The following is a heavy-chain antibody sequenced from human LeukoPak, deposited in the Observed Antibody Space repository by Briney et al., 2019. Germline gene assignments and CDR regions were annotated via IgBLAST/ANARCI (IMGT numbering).Heavy chain of an antibody. CDR1: GGSISSYY. D-gene: IGHD6-19*01. CDR3: ARQRDNGWPNWFDH. CDR2: IYYSGST. J-gene: IGHJ5*02. V-gene: IGHV4-59*08. Sequence: NSSETLSLTCTVSGGSISSYYWSWIRQPPGKGLEWIGYIYYSGSTNYNPSLKSRVTISVDTSKNQFSLKLNSVTAADTAVYFCARQRDNGWPNWFDHWGRGSLVTVSS.